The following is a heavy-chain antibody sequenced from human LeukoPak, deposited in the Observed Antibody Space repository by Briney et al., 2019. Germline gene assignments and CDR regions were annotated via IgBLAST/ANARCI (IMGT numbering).Heavy chain of an antibody. Sequence: PSETLSLTCAVYGGSFSGYYWSWICQPPGKGLEWIGEINHSGSTNYNPSLKSRVTISVDTSKNQFSLKLSSVTAADTAVYYCARGGQWLGLYYYGMDVWGQGTTVTVSS. CDR3: ARGGQWLGLYYYGMDV. V-gene: IGHV4-34*01. J-gene: IGHJ6*02. D-gene: IGHD6-19*01. CDR2: INHSGST. CDR1: GGSFSGYY.